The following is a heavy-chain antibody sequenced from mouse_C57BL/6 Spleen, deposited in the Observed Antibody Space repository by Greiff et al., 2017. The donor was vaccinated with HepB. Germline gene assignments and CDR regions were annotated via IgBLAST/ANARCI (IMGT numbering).Heavy chain of an antibody. CDR1: GYTFTSYW. D-gene: IGHD2-4*01. CDR2: IDPSDSET. V-gene: IGHV1-52*01. CDR3: ARDYDGGGYAMDY. Sequence: VQLQQPGAELVRPGSSVKLSCKASGYTFTSYWMHWVKQRPIQGLEWIGNIDPSDSETHYNQKFKDKATLTVDKSSSTAYMQLSSLTSEDSAVYYCARDYDGGGYAMDYWGQGTSVTVSS. J-gene: IGHJ4*01.